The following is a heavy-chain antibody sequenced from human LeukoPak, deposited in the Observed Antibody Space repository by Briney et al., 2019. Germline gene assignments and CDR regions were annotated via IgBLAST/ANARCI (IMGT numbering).Heavy chain of an antibody. CDR1: GFTFTSSA. D-gene: IGHD3-10*01. CDR3: AALVVRGVIGAFDI. J-gene: IGHJ3*02. V-gene: IGHV1-58*02. CDR2: IVVGSGNT. Sequence: GASVKVSCKASGFTFTSSAMQWVRQARGQRLEWIGWIVVGSGNTNYAQKFQERVTITRDMSTSTAYMELSSLRSEDTAVYYCAALVVRGVIGAFDIWGQGTMVTVSS.